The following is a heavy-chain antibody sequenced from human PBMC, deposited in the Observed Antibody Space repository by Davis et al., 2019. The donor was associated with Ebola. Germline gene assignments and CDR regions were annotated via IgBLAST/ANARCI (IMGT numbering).Heavy chain of an antibody. J-gene: IGHJ6*02. CDR2: ISSSSSTI. CDR3: ASQRGSYTPYYGMDV. CDR1: GFTFSSYS. Sequence: GESLKISCAASGFTFSSYSMNWVRQAPGKGLEWVSYISSSSSTIYYADSVKGRFTISRDNAKNSLYLQMNSLRDEDTAVYYCASQRGSYTPYYGMDVWGQGTTVTVSS. V-gene: IGHV3-48*02. D-gene: IGHD3-16*01.